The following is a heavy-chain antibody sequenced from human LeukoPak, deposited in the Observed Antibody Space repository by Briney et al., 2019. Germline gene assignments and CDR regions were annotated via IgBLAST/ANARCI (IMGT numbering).Heavy chain of an antibody. CDR1: GYTFTSSG. V-gene: IGHV1-18*01. J-gene: IGHJ3*02. Sequence: APVKVSCKASGYTFTSSGISWVRQAPGQGLEWMGWISVYNGNTKYAQKVQGRVTMTTDTSTTTAYMELRSLRSDDTAVYYCARSGGTYLPDAFDIWGQGTMVTVSS. D-gene: IGHD1-26*01. CDR3: ARSGGTYLPDAFDI. CDR2: ISVYNGNT.